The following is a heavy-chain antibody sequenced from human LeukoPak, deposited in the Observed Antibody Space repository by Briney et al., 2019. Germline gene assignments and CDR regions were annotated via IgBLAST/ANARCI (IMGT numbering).Heavy chain of an antibody. CDR2: INSDGSST. CDR1: GFTFSSYW. J-gene: IGHJ5*02. V-gene: IGHV3-74*01. Sequence: GGSLRLSCAASGFTFSSYWMHWVRQAPGKGLVWVSRINSDGSSTSYADSVKGRFTISRDNAKNTLYLQMNSLRAEDTAVYYCARLRPFWSSYVGNWFDPWGQGTLVTVST. CDR3: ARLRPFWSSYVGNWFDP. D-gene: IGHD3-3*01.